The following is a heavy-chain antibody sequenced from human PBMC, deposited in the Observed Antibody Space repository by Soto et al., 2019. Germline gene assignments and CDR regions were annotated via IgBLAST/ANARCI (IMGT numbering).Heavy chain of an antibody. CDR3: ARTARVASVSRLDY. D-gene: IGHD4-17*01. CDR1: GYTFTSYG. Sequence: GASVKVSCKASGYTFTSYGISWVRQAPGQGPEWMGWISAYNGNTNYAQKLQGRVTMTTDTSTSTAYMELRSLRSDDTAVYYCARTARVASVSRLDYWGQGTLVTVSS. V-gene: IGHV1-18*01. CDR2: ISAYNGNT. J-gene: IGHJ4*02.